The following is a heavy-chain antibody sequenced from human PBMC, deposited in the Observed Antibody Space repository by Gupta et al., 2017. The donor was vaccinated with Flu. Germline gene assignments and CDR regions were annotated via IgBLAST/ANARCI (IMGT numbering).Heavy chain of an antibody. V-gene: IGHV1-2*02. CDR3: ARDVCAIFGGASDCYGMDV. Sequence: WVRQAPGQGLEWMGRINPNSGGTNYAQKFQGRVTMTRDTSISTAYMELSRLRSDDTAVYYCARDVCAIFGGASDCYGMDVWGQGTTVTVYS. CDR2: INPNSGGT. J-gene: IGHJ6*02. D-gene: IGHD3-3*01.